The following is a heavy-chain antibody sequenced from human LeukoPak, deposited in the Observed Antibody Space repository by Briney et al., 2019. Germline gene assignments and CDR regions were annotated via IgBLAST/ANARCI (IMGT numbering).Heavy chain of an antibody. V-gene: IGHV1-2*02. CDR2: INPNSGGT. CDR1: GYTFTGYY. D-gene: IGHD3-10*01. J-gene: IGHJ4*02. CDR3: AKGWFGELSPLYFDY. Sequence: ASVKVSCKASGYTFTGYYMHWVRQAPGQGLEWMGWINPNSGGTNYAQKFQGRVTMTRDTSISTAYMELRRLRSDDTAVYYCAKGWFGELSPLYFDYWGQGTLVTVSS.